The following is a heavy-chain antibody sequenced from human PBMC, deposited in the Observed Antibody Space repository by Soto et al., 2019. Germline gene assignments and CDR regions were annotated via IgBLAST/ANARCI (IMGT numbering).Heavy chain of an antibody. D-gene: IGHD3-10*02. CDR1: GLSLSTSGEA. J-gene: IGHJ5*02. CDR3: AHYVSTSPAGWFDP. V-gene: IGHV2-5*02. Sequence: QITLKESGPTLVKPTQTLTLTCTFSGLSLSTSGEAVGWIRQPPGKALEWLALIYWDDDKRYNPTLKTRLTSNKDTSKNQVVLTLTNMDPVDTATYYCAHYVSTSPAGWFDPWGQGILVTVSS. CDR2: IYWDDDK.